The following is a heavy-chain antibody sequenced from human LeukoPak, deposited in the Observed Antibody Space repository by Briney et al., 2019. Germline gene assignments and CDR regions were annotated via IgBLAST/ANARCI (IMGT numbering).Heavy chain of an antibody. D-gene: IGHD7-27*01. CDR3: VRDGAHWDLDY. V-gene: IGHV3-23*01. J-gene: IGHJ4*02. Sequence: GGSLRLSCAASGFTFSSYAMGWVRQAPGKGLEWVSAISGGGGSTYFADSVKGRFTISRDNSKNTVHLQMNSLRAEDTAMYYCVRDGAHWDLDYWGQGTLVTVSS. CDR1: GFTFSSYA. CDR2: ISGGGGST.